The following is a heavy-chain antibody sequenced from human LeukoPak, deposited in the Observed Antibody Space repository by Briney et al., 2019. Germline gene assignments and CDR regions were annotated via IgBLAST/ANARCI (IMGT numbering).Heavy chain of an antibody. V-gene: IGHV4-34*01. Sequence: ASETLSLTCAVYGESFDGYYWSWIRQSPGKGLEWIGHINHVGITNHNPSLKSRVTISVDTSKNQFSLKLSSVTAADTAVYYCARGLRKVTFTNWGQGTLVTVSS. CDR3: ARGLRKVTFTN. CDR1: GESFDGYY. J-gene: IGHJ4*02. CDR2: INHVGIT. D-gene: IGHD2-21*02.